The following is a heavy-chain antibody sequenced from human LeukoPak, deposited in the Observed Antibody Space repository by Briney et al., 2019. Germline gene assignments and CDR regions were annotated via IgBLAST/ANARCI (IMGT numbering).Heavy chain of an antibody. V-gene: IGHV1-18*04. CDR3: ARDEGGSGWRFDY. CDR1: GYTFTNCG. CDR2: ISGYNGNT. Sequence: ASVKVSCKASGYTFTNCGISWVRQAPGQGLEWMGWISGYNGNTNYAQKFQGRVTMTTDTSTSTAYMDLRSLRSDDTAVYYCARDEGGSGWRFDYWGQGTLVTVSS. D-gene: IGHD6-19*01. J-gene: IGHJ4*02.